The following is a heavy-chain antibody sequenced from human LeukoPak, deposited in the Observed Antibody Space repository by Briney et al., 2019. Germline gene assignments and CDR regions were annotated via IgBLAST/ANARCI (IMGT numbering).Heavy chain of an antibody. D-gene: IGHD2-2*01. V-gene: IGHV4-34*01. CDR2: INHSGST. CDR3: ARVGDIVVVPATKKGNWFDP. J-gene: IGHJ5*02. Sequence: SETLSLTCAVYGGSFSGYYWSWIRQPPGKGLEWIGEINHSGSTNYNPSLKSRVTISVDTSKNQFSLKLSSVTAADTAVYYCARVGDIVVVPATKKGNWFDPWGQGTLVTVSS. CDR1: GGSFSGYY.